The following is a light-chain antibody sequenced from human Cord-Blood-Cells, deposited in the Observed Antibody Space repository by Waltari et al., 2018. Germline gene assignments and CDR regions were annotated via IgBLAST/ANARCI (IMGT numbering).Light chain of an antibody. CDR3: CSYAGSSTWV. Sequence: QSALTQPASVSGSPGPSIPISCPGTTSDVGSYNLVSWYQQHPGKAPKLMIYEGSKRPSGVSNRFSGSKSGNTASLTISGLQAEDEADYYCCSYAGSSTWVFGGGTKLTVL. CDR1: TSDVGSYNL. J-gene: IGLJ3*02. CDR2: EGS. V-gene: IGLV2-23*01.